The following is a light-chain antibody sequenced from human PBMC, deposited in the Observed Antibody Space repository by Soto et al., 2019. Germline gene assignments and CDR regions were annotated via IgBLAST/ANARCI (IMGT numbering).Light chain of an antibody. Sequence: DIQMTQARSTLPASLGGIVTFTCRASQSISNWLAWYQQKPGTAPKVLIYHASNLQSGVPSRFSGSGSGTEFTLTISSLQPDDFATYYCQQYNSYSFGQGTKVDI. CDR2: HAS. V-gene: IGKV1-5*01. J-gene: IGKJ1*01. CDR3: QQYNSYS. CDR1: QSISNW.